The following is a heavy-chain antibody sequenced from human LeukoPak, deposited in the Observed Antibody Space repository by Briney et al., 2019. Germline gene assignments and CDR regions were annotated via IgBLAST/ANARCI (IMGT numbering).Heavy chain of an antibody. Sequence: GESLKISCKGSGYSFTSYWIGWVRQMPGKGLEWMGIIYPGDSDTRYSPSFQGQVTFSADKSISTAYLQWSSLKASDTAMYYRARWSYDSSGNRYFDYWGQGTLVTVSS. D-gene: IGHD3-22*01. CDR1: GYSFTSYW. J-gene: IGHJ4*02. V-gene: IGHV5-51*01. CDR2: IYPGDSDT. CDR3: ARWSYDSSGNRYFDY.